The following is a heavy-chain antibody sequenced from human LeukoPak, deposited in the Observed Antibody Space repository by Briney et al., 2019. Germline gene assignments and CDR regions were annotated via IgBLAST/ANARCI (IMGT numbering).Heavy chain of an antibody. CDR1: GGSISSSTYY. CDR3: ARSLGYCDGDSCQVFYFYAMDV. V-gene: IGHV4-39*07. J-gene: IGHJ6*02. Sequence: SSEALSLTCTVSGGSISSSTYYRGWVRQPPGKGLEWIGSISYSGSTYYNPSLKSRVTISVDTSKNQCSLKLKSVTAADTAVYYCARSLGYCDGDSCQVFYFYAMDVWGQGTTVTVSS. D-gene: IGHD2-15*01. CDR2: ISYSGST.